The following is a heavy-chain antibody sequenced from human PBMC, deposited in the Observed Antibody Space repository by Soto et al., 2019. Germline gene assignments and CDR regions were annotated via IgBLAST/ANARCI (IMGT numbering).Heavy chain of an antibody. D-gene: IGHD1-26*01. CDR3: VRGRVGPS. V-gene: IGHV1-8*02. Sequence: QVQLVQSGAEVRKPGASVTVSCKASGYTFTNYDINWVRQATGQGLEWVGWVNPSGGATAYAQKFQGRVTLTSDTSISTTCIELTSLTAADTAVYFCVRGRVGPSWCQGTPVCVSS. CDR1: GYTFTNYD. CDR2: VNPSGGAT. J-gene: IGHJ5*02.